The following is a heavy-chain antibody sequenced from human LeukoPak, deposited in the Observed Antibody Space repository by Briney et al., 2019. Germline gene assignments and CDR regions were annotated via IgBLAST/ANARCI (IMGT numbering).Heavy chain of an antibody. CDR1: GFTFSSYA. D-gene: IGHD2-21*02. CDR3: AKEYLAYCGGDCYLFDY. CDR2: ISGSGGST. V-gene: IGHV3-23*01. J-gene: IGHJ4*02. Sequence: GGSLRLSCAASGFTFSSYAMSWVRQAPGKGLEWVSAISGSGGSTYYADSVKGRFTISRDNSKNTLYLQMNSLRAEDTAVYYCAKEYLAYCGGDCYLFDYWGQGTLATVSS.